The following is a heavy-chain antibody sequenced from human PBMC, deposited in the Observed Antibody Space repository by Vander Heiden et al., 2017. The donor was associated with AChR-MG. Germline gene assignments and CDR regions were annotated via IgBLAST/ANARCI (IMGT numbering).Heavy chain of an antibody. J-gene: IGHJ4*02. V-gene: IGHV4-34*01. Sequence: QVQLQQWGAGLLKPSETLSLTCAVYGGSFRGYYWSWIRQPPGKGLEWIGEINNGGSTNYNPSLKSRVTISVDTSKNQFSLKLSSVTAADTAVYYCARREIFLLWRGGLGYWGQGTLVTVSS. D-gene: IGHD3-16*01. CDR1: GGSFRGYY. CDR3: ARREIFLLWRGGLGY. CDR2: INNGGST.